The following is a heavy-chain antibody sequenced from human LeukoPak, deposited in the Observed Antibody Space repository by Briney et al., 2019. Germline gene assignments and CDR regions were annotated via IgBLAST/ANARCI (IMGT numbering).Heavy chain of an antibody. D-gene: IGHD2-15*01. V-gene: IGHV3-7*01. J-gene: IGHJ4*02. CDR1: GFTFSSYW. CDR2: IKQDGSEK. Sequence: GGSLRLSRAASGFTFSSYWRSWVRQAPGKGLEWVANIKQDGSEKYYVDSVKGRFTISRDNAKNSLYLQMNSLRAEDTAVYYCARRYCSGGSCYSYFDYWGQGTLGTVSS. CDR3: ARRYCSGGSCYSYFDY.